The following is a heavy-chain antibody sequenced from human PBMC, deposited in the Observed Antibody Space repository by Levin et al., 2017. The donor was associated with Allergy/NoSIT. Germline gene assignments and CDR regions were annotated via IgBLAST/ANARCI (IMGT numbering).Heavy chain of an antibody. Sequence: MSGGSLRLSCQGSGYSFASYWIAWVRQMPGKGLEWMGIIYPSDSDTRYSPSFQGQVTISADMSINTAYLQWNSLKASDTAMYYCARYCSGGSCLERWIAYWGQGTLVTVSS. J-gene: IGHJ4*02. CDR2: IYPSDSDT. D-gene: IGHD2-15*01. V-gene: IGHV5-51*01. CDR3: ARYCSGGSCLERWIAY. CDR1: GYSFASYW.